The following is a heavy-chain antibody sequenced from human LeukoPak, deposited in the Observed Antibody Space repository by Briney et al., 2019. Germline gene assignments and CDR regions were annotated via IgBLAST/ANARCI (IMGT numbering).Heavy chain of an antibody. CDR2: SRGSGGST. Sequence: AESLRLSCAVSGFTFSSCAMSWVRLAQRGGLGWVSVSRGSGGSTTYADSVKGRFTISRDNSKNTLYLQMNSLRAEDTAVYHCAKDFLRYCSSTSCFPYFDYWGQGTLVTVSS. D-gene: IGHD2-2*01. CDR1: GFTFSSCA. CDR3: AKDFLRYCSSTSCFPYFDY. J-gene: IGHJ4*02. V-gene: IGHV3-23*01.